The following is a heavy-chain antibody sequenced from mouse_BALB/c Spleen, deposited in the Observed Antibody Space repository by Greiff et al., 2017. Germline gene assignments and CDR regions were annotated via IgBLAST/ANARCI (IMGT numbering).Heavy chain of an antibody. CDR2: INPSTGYT. J-gene: IGHJ4*01. CDR1: GYTFTSYW. V-gene: IGHV1-7*01. D-gene: IGHD2-4*01. Sequence: QVQLQQSGAELAKPGASVKMSCKASGYTFTSYWMHWVKQRPGQGLEWIGYINPSTGYTEYNQKFKDKATLTADKSSSTAYMQLSSLTSEDSAVYYGARSCYYDYDDYAMDYWGQGTSVTVSS. CDR3: ARSCYYDYDDYAMDY.